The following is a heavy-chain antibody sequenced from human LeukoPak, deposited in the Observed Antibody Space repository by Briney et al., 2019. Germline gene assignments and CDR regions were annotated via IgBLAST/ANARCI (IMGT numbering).Heavy chain of an antibody. CDR2: MNPNSGNT. Sequence: RASVKVSCKASGYTFTSYDINWVRQATGQGLEWMGWMNPNSGNTGYAQKFQGRVTMTRNTSISTAYMELSSLRSEDTAVYYCARAPYDSSGYYTYREYWFDPWGQGTLVTVSS. CDR1: GYTFTSYD. J-gene: IGHJ5*02. V-gene: IGHV1-8*01. CDR3: ARAPYDSSGYYTYREYWFDP. D-gene: IGHD3-22*01.